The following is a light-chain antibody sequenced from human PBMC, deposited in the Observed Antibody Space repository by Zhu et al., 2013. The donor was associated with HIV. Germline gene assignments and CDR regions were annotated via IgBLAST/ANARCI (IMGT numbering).Light chain of an antibody. Sequence: QSVLTQPPSVSGAPGQRVTISCSGSSSNLGSNSVNWYQQLSGAAPKLLIYSSTQRPSGVPVRFSASKSGTSASLAISGLQSEDEADYYCSAWDGSLNGVVFGGGTKLTVL. CDR2: SST. CDR3: SAWDGSLNGVV. J-gene: IGLJ2*01. V-gene: IGLV1-44*01. CDR1: SSNLGSNS.